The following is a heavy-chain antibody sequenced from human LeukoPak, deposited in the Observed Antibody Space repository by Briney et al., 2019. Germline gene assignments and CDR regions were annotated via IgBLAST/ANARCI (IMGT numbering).Heavy chain of an antibody. D-gene: IGHD3-10*01. Sequence: PGRSLRLSCAASGFTFSSYGMHWVRQAPGKGLEWMAVIWYDGSNKYYADSVKGRFTISRDNSKNTLYLQMNSLRAEDTAVYYCARDLAPLWFGELTIYYYGMDVWGQGTTVTVSS. J-gene: IGHJ6*02. CDR3: ARDLAPLWFGELTIYYYGMDV. V-gene: IGHV3-33*01. CDR1: GFTFSSYG. CDR2: IWYDGSNK.